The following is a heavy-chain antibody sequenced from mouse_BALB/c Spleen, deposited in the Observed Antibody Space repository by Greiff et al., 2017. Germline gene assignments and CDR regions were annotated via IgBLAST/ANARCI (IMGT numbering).Heavy chain of an antibody. Sequence: DVQLQESGGGLVKPGGSLKLSCAASGFTFSSYAMSWVRQTPEKRLEWVATISSGGSYTYYPDSVKGRFTISRDNAKNTLYLQMSSLRSEDTAMYYCARLFITTVLYWYFDVWGAGTTVTVSS. CDR2: ISSGGSYT. V-gene: IGHV5-9-3*01. CDR3: ARLFITTVLYWYFDV. CDR1: GFTFSSYA. D-gene: IGHD1-1*01. J-gene: IGHJ1*01.